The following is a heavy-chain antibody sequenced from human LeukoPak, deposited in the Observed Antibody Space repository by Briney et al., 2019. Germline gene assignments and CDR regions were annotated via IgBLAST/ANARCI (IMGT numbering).Heavy chain of an antibody. D-gene: IGHD3-9*01. CDR1: GGSFSGYY. Sequence: PSETLSLTCAVYGGSFSGYYWSWIRQPPGKGLEWIGEINHSGSTNYNPSLKSRVTISVDTSKNQFSLKLSSVTAADTAVYYCARGRVLRYFYLVGFDYWGQGTLVTVSS. CDR2: INHSGST. V-gene: IGHV4-34*01. CDR3: ARGRVLRYFYLVGFDY. J-gene: IGHJ4*02.